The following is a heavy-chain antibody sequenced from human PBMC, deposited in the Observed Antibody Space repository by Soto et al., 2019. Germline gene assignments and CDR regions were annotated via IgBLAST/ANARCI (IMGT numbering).Heavy chain of an antibody. CDR1: GFTFGDYA. CDR2: IRSKAYGGTT. J-gene: IGHJ4*02. Sequence: GGSLRLSCTASGFTFGDYAMSWFRQAPGKGLEWVGFIRSKAYGGTTEYAASVKGRFTISRDDSKSIAYLQMNSLKTEDTAVYYCTRSLIRPMVRGVISDYWGQGTLVTVSS. CDR3: TRSLIRPMVRGVISDY. V-gene: IGHV3-49*03. D-gene: IGHD3-10*01.